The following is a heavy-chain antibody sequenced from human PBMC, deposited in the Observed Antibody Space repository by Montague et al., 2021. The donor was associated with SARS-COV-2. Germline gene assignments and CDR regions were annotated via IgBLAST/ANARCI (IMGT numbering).Heavy chain of an antibody. CDR3: ARVNSSGWYGYYYYGMDV. CDR1: GASISSSNW. CDR2: IYHSGST. D-gene: IGHD6-19*01. J-gene: IGHJ6*02. Sequence: SETLSLTCAVSGASISSSNWWSWVRQPPGKGLEWIGEIYHSGSTNYNPSLKSRVAISVDKSKNQFSLKLSSVTAADTAVYYCARVNSSGWYGYYYYGMDVWGQGTTVTVSS. V-gene: IGHV4-4*02.